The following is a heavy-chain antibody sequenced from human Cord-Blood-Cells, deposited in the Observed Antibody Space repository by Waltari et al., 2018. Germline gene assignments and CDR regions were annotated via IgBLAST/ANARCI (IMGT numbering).Heavy chain of an antibody. CDR3: ARDLEAYCGGDCYSRYFQH. CDR1: GGTLSSYA. Sequence: QVQLVQSGAEVKKPGSSVKVSCKASGGTLSSYAISWVRQAPGQGLEWMGRISPSLSIANYAQKFQGRVTITADKSTSTAYMELSSLRSEDTAVYYCARDLEAYCGGDCYSRYFQHWGQGTLVTVSS. V-gene: IGHV1-69*09. D-gene: IGHD2-21*01. J-gene: IGHJ1*01. CDR2: ISPSLSIA.